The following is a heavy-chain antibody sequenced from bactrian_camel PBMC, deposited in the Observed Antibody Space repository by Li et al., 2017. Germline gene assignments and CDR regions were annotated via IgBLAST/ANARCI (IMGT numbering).Heavy chain of an antibody. D-gene: IGHD8*01. CDR2: ISSGGIIT. V-gene: IGHV3S60*01. Sequence: HVQLEESGGGSVETGGSLRLSCVPSTFRVYHVCMGWFRQAPGKERESVASISSGGIITNYDDSLKGRFTISRDNAKNTLYLTMNNLKPEDTAMYYCAARTTGACVDYVQRYDLRGQGTQVTVS. J-gene: IGHJ4*01. CDR3: AARTTGACVDYVQRYDL. CDR1: TFRVYHVC.